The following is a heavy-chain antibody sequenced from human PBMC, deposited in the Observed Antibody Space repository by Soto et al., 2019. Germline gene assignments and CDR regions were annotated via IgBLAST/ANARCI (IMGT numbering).Heavy chain of an antibody. CDR3: AHKYYDFWSGYPPGYYGMDV. D-gene: IGHD3-3*01. CDR2: IYWNDDK. J-gene: IGHJ6*02. CDR1: GFSLSTSGVG. V-gene: IGHV2-5*01. Sequence: SGPTLVNPTQTLTLTCTFSGFSLSTSGVGVGWIRQPPGKALEWLALIYWNDDKRYSPSLKSRLTITKDTSKNQVVLTMTNMDPVDTATYYCAHKYYDFWSGYPPGYYGMDVWGQGTTVTVS.